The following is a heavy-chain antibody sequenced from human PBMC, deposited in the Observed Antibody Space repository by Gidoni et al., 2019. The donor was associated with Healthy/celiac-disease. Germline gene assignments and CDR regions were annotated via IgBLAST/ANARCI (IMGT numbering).Heavy chain of an antibody. CDR1: GYTFTSSD. V-gene: IGHV1-8*01. Sequence: QVQLVQSGAEVQTPGASVKVSCMASGYTFTSSDFIWVRQATGQGLEWMGWRNPNGGNTGYAQKFQGRVTMTRNTSISTAYMELSSLRSEDTAVYYYARKAYDILTGYYFGNWFDPWGQGTLVTVSS. CDR2: RNPNGGNT. CDR3: ARKAYDILTGYYFGNWFDP. J-gene: IGHJ5*02. D-gene: IGHD3-9*01.